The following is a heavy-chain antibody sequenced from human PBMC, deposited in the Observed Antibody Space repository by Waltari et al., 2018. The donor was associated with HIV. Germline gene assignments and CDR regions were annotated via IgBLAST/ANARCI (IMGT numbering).Heavy chain of an antibody. Sequence: EVQLVESGGGLVKPGGSLRLSCAASGITFRNDWMSWVRQAPGKGLEWVGRIKSGAEGGTTDYAAAVKGRFTISRDDSKHTLYLQMDSLKTEDTAVYYCTTLWYSYDSTDYWGQGTLVTVSS. CDR2: IKSGAEGGTT. CDR1: GITFRNDW. D-gene: IGHD3-22*01. CDR3: TTLWYSYDSTDY. V-gene: IGHV3-15*01. J-gene: IGHJ4*02.